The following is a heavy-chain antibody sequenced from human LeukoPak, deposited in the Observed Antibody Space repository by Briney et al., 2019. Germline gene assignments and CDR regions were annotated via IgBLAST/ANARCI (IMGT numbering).Heavy chain of an antibody. CDR2: IKQDGSER. CDR3: ATRAYCGGDCYGYDH. D-gene: IGHD2-21*02. J-gene: IGHJ4*02. CDR1: GVTFSSFW. V-gene: IGHV3-7*01. Sequence: GGSLRLSCAASGVTFSSFWMSWVRQAPGKGLEWVANIKQDGSERYYVDSVKGRFTISRDNAKNSLYLQMISLRAGDTAVYYCATRAYCGGDCYGYDHWGQGTLVTVSS.